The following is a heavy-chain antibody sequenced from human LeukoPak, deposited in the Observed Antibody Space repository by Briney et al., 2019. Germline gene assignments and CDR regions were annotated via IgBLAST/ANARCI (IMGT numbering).Heavy chain of an antibody. Sequence: SETLSLTCAVYGGSFSGYYWSWIRQPPGKGLEWIGEIIHSGRTNYNPSLKSRVTISVDTPKNQFSLKLNSVTAADTAVYYFAGVLVFMHLVSFDFWGQGHLVTVSS. V-gene: IGHV4-34*12. D-gene: IGHD2/OR15-2a*01. J-gene: IGHJ4*02. CDR3: AGVLVFMHLVSFDF. CDR1: GGSFSGYY. CDR2: IIHSGRT.